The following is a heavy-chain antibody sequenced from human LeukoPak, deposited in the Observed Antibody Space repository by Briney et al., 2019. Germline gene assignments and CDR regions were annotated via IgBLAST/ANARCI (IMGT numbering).Heavy chain of an antibody. J-gene: IGHJ3*02. V-gene: IGHV4-31*03. D-gene: IGHD2-21*02. CDR2: IYYSGST. Sequence: SETLSLTCTVSGGSISGYYWSWIRQHPGKGLEWIGYIYYSGSTYYNPSLKSRVTISVDTSKNQFSLKLSSVTAADTAVYYCARASVVVTAADAFDIWGQGTMVTVSS. CDR1: GGSISGYY. CDR3: ARASVVVTAADAFDI.